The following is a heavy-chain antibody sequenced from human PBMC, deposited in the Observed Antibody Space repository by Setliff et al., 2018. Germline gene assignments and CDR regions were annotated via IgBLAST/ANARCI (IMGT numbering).Heavy chain of an antibody. J-gene: IGHJ2*01. CDR2: VNSDGSST. D-gene: IGHD3-16*01. Sequence: PGGSLRLSCAASGFTFSSYWMHWVRQAPGKGLVWVSRVNSDGSSTIYADSVKGRFTISRDNAENTLYLQMNSLRPDDTALYYCATGGGQYYDRWGRGTLVTVSS. V-gene: IGHV3-74*01. CDR1: GFTFSSYW. CDR3: ATGGGQYYDR.